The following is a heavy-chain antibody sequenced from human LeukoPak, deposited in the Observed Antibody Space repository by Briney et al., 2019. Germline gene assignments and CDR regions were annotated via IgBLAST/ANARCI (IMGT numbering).Heavy chain of an antibody. Sequence: SGTLSLTCAVSGGSISSSNWWSWVRQPPGKGLEWIGEIYRSGSTNYNPSLKSRVTISVDKSKNQFSLKLSSVTAADTAVYYCARGGQSRYCSSTSCYDYWGQGTQVTVSS. V-gene: IGHV4-4*02. J-gene: IGHJ4*02. D-gene: IGHD2-2*01. CDR1: GGSISSSNW. CDR3: ARGGQSRYCSSTSCYDY. CDR2: IYRSGST.